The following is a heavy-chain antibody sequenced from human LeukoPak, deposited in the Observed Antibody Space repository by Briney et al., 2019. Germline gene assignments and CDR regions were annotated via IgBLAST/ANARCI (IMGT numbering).Heavy chain of an antibody. J-gene: IGHJ4*02. CDR1: GFTFSSYW. Sequence: GGSLRLSCAASGFTFSSYWMHWVRQAPGKGLAWVSRINSDGSSTSYADSVKGRFTISRDNAKNTLYLQMNSLRAEDTAVYYCARSYGAGRFDYWGQGTLVTVSS. CDR2: INSDGSST. CDR3: ARSYGAGRFDY. V-gene: IGHV3-74*01. D-gene: IGHD1-26*01.